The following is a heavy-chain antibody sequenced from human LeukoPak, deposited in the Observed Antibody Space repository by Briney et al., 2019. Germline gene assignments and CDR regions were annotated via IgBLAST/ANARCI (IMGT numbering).Heavy chain of an antibody. D-gene: IGHD6-13*01. V-gene: IGHV7-4-1*02. CDR3: ARESPTGYSSSWYYFDY. Sequence: ASVKVSCKASGYTFTSYAMNWVRQAPGQGLEWMGWINTNTGNPTYAQGFTGRFVFSLDTSVSTAYLQISSLKAEDTAVYYCARESPTGYSSSWYYFDYWGQGTLVTVSS. J-gene: IGHJ4*02. CDR2: INTNTGNP. CDR1: GYTFTSYA.